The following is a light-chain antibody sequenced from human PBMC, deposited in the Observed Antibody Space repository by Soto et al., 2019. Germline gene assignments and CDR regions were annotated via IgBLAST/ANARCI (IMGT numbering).Light chain of an antibody. J-gene: IGKJ2*01. CDR1: QSVSSSY. CDR2: GAS. V-gene: IGKV3-20*01. Sequence: EIVLTQSPGTLSLSPGERATLSCRASQSVSSSYLAWYQQKPGQAPRLLIYGASSRATGIPDRFSGSGSGTDFTLTSSRLEREDFAVYYCQQYGSSPWYTFGQGTKLEIK. CDR3: QQYGSSPWYT.